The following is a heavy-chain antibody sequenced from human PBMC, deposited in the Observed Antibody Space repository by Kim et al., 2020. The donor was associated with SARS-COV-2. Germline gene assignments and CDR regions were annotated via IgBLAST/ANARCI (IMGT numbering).Heavy chain of an antibody. CDR1: GFTFSSYE. Sequence: GGSLRLSCAASGFTFSSYEMNWVRQAPGKGLEWVSYISSSGSTIYYADSVKGRFTISRDNAQNSLYLQMTSLRAEDTAVYYCAGYDYGWGSYRYFDYWGQGTLVTVSS. V-gene: IGHV3-48*03. J-gene: IGHJ4*02. CDR2: ISSSGSTI. CDR3: AGYDYGWGSYRYFDY. D-gene: IGHD3-16*02.